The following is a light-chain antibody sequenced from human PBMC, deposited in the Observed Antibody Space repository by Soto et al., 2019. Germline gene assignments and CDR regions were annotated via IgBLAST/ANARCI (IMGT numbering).Light chain of an antibody. CDR3: SSYTTSSTL. V-gene: IGLV2-14*01. CDR1: SSDVGGYNY. J-gene: IGLJ2*01. Sequence: QSVLTQPASVSGSPGQSITISCTGTSSDVGGYNYVSWYQQHPGKAPKLMIYKVSNRPSGVSNRFSGSKSGNTASLTISGLQAEDEADYYCSSYTTSSTLFGGGTQLTVL. CDR2: KVS.